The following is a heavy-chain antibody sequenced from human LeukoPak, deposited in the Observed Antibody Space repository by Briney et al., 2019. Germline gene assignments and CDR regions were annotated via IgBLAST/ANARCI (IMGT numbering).Heavy chain of an antibody. CDR3: AREGRYRYGYNEYHLYMDI. V-gene: IGHV4-34*01. J-gene: IGHJ6*03. D-gene: IGHD5-18*01. CDR1: GGSFSGYY. CDR2: INHSGST. Sequence: SETLPVTCAVCGGSFSGYYWRWIRQPPGKGLEWIGEINHSGSTNYNPSLHSRVTIPVDTSKNQFSLKLSSVTAAETAAYYCAREGRYRYGYNEYHLYMDIGNKETTVTVP.